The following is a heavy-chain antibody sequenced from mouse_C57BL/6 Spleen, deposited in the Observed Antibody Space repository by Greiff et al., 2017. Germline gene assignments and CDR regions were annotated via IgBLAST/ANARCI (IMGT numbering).Heavy chain of an antibody. CDR1: GYTFTSYW. J-gene: IGHJ3*01. Sequence: QVQLQQPGAELVKPGASVKMSCKASGYTFTSYWITWVKQRPGQGLEWIGDIYPGSGSINYNAKFKSKATLSVGTSSSTASMRLSSLTSEDSAVYYCARSYGYDPFAYWGQGTLVTVSA. V-gene: IGHV1-55*01. CDR3: ARSYGYDPFAY. D-gene: IGHD2-2*01. CDR2: IYPGSGSI.